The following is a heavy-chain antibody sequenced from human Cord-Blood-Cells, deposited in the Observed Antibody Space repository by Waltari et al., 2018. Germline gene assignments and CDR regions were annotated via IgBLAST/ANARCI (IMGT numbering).Heavy chain of an antibody. CDR3: ARWFSGSYYFDY. D-gene: IGHD3-10*01. CDR1: GGPFSGYY. J-gene: IGHJ4*02. CDR2: INHSGTT. Sequence: QVQLQQWGAGLLKPAETLSLTCAVYGGPFSGYYWSWIRQPPGKGLEWIGEINHSGTTNYNPSLKSRVTISVDTSKNQFSLKLSSVTAADTAVYYCARWFSGSYYFDYWGQGTLVTVSS. V-gene: IGHV4-34*01.